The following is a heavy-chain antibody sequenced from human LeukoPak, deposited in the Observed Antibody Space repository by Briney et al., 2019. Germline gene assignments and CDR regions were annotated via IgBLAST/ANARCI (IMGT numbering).Heavy chain of an antibody. CDR3: ASSSSSGYYGNWFDP. CDR1: GGSFSGYY. CDR2: INHSGST. D-gene: IGHD3-22*01. V-gene: IGHV4-34*01. J-gene: IGHJ5*02. Sequence: SETLSLTCAVHGGSFSGYYWSWIRQPPGKGLEWIGEINHSGSTNYNPSLKSRVTISVDTSKNQFSLKLSSVTAADTAVYYCASSSSSGYYGNWFDPWGQGTLVTVSS.